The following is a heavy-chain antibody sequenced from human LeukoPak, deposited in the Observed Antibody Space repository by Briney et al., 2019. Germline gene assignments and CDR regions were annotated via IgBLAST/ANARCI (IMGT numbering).Heavy chain of an antibody. CDR3: ARDDGYYFDY. CDR1: GGSFSGYS. D-gene: IGHD3-10*01. V-gene: IGHV4-4*07. J-gene: IGHJ4*02. CDR2: IYTSGST. Sequence: SETLSLTCAVYGGSFSGYSWTWIRQPAGKGLEWIGRIYTSGSTNYNPSLKSRVTMSVDTSKNQFSLKLSSVTAADTAVYYCARDDGYYFDYWGQGTLVTVSS.